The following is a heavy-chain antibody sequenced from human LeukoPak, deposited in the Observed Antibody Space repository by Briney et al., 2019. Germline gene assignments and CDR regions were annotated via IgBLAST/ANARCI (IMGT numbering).Heavy chain of an antibody. CDR2: INPNSGGT. D-gene: IGHD1-26*01. CDR1: GYTFTGYY. J-gene: IGHJ4*02. V-gene: IGHV1-2*02. CDR3: ARRLVGAPYFFDY. Sequence: ASMKVSCKASGYTFTGYYMHWVRQAPGQGLEWMGWINPNSGGTNYAQKFQGRVTMTRDTSINTVYMEMSSLTSDDSGLYYCARRLVGAPYFFDYWGQGALVTVSS.